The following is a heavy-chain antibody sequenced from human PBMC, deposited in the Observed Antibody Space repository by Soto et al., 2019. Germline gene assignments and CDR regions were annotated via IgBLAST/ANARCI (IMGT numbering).Heavy chain of an antibody. CDR2: MNPNSGNT. CDR3: ARGHPYYDILTGYSTHDAFDI. Sequence: VKVSCKASGYTFTSYDINWVRQATGQGLEWMGWMNPNSGNTGYAQKFQGRVTMTRNTSISTAYMELSSLRSEDTAVYYCARGHPYYDILTGYSTHDAFDIWGQGTMVTVSS. V-gene: IGHV1-8*01. D-gene: IGHD3-9*01. J-gene: IGHJ3*02. CDR1: GYTFTSYD.